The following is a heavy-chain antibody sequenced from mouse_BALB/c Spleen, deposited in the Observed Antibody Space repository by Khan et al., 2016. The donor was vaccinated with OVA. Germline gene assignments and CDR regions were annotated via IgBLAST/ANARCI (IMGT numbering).Heavy chain of an antibody. J-gene: IGHJ2*01. CDR3: ARRGLRWDFDY. V-gene: IGHV1-7*01. CDR1: GYTFINYW. D-gene: IGHD1-1*01. Sequence: QVQLQQSGAELAKPGASVKMSCKASGYTFINYWILWVKQRPGQGLEWIGYINPSTGYTEYNQNFKDKATLTADKSSSTAYMQLSSLTSEDSAVYYCARRGLRWDFDYWGQGTTLTVFS. CDR2: INPSTGYT.